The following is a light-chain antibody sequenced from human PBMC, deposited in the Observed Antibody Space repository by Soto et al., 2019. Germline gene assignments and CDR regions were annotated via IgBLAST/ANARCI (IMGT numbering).Light chain of an antibody. CDR3: QQCSSSRT. Sequence: NGLKQSPRTLSLSPGERATLSCSASQRVSHNYLAWYQQKPGQARRLIIYGASNGATSTPGRFSGRGAGTDFTLTSSRVEAEDSAVYYCQQCSSSRTFGQGTKVDI. CDR1: QRVSHNY. V-gene: IGKV3-20*01. J-gene: IGKJ1*01. CDR2: GAS.